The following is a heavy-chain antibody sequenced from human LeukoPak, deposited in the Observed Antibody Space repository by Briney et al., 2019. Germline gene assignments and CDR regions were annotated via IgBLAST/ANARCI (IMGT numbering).Heavy chain of an antibody. CDR2: INHSGST. V-gene: IGHV4-34*01. J-gene: IGHJ3*02. Sequence: SETLSLTCAVYGGSFSGYYWSWIRQPPGKGLEWIGEINHSGSTNYNPSLKGRVTISVDTSKNQFSLKLSSVTAADTAVYYCARGGIRYFDWFPNRDAFDIWGQGTMVTVSS. CDR3: ARGGIRYFDWFPNRDAFDI. D-gene: IGHD3-9*01. CDR1: GGSFSGYY.